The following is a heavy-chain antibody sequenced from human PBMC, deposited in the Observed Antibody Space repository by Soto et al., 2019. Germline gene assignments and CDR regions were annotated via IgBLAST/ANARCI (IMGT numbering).Heavy chain of an antibody. Sequence: GGSLRLSCAASGFTFSSYAMSWVRQAPGKGLEWVSAISGSGGSTYYADSVRGRFTISRDNSKNTLYLQMNSLRAEDTAVYYCAKGGRGGNKRDYYGRDVWGQGTTVTVSS. V-gene: IGHV3-23*01. CDR3: AKGGRGGNKRDYYGRDV. J-gene: IGHJ6*02. CDR1: GFTFSSYA. CDR2: ISGSGGST. D-gene: IGHD2-15*01.